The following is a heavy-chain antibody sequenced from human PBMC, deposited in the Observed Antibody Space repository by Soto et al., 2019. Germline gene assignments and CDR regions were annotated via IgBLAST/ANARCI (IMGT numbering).Heavy chain of an antibody. D-gene: IGHD3-10*01. CDR3: AKDQYGSRSGTVSLYYFDY. J-gene: IGHJ4*02. V-gene: IGHV3-30*18. Sequence: QVYLVESGGGVVQPGRSLRLSCAVSGFTFPNFAMHWVRQAPGKGLEWVALISSDGNRRYYADSVKGLFTTSRDNSKYILYLQMYGLTTEDTAVFYCAKDQYGSRSGTVSLYYFDYWGQGTGVTVSS. CDR1: GFTFPNFA. CDR2: ISSDGNRR.